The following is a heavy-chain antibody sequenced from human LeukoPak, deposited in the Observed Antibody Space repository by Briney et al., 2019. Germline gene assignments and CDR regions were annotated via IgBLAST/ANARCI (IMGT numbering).Heavy chain of an antibody. CDR2: VNTAGSST. J-gene: IGHJ4*02. D-gene: IGHD3-16*01. CDR1: GFTFSTYW. CDR3: VGGMGGHFDY. V-gene: IGHV3-74*01. Sequence: GGSRRLSCAASGFTFSTYWMHWVRQAPGKGLVWVSRVNTAGSSTSYADSVKGRFTISRDNAKNTLYLQMNSLRAEDTAMYYCVGGMGGHFDYWGQGTLGTVSS.